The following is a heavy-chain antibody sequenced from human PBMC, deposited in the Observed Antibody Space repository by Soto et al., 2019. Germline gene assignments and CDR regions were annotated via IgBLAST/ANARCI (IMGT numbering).Heavy chain of an antibody. J-gene: IGHJ4*02. CDR1: GFTFSSYG. CDR3: AKDPAVAGTFDD. CDR2: ISYDGSNK. V-gene: IGHV3-30*18. D-gene: IGHD6-19*01. Sequence: PGGSLRLSCAASGFTFSSYGMHWVRQAPGKGLEWVAVISYDGSNKYYADSVKGRFTISRDNSKNTLYLQMNSLRAEDTAVYYCAKDPAVAGTFDDWGQGTLVTVSS.